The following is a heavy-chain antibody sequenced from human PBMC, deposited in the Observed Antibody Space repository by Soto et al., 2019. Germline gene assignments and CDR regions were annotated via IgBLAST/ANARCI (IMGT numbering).Heavy chain of an antibody. Sequence: ASVKVSCKASGYIFTSYYVHWVRQVPGQGLEWMGWINPNTGGTNYAQRFEGRVTMTRDTSISTAYMELSRLTSDDTAIYYCAKASAPGGTYFPLWFWGQGTLVTVSS. V-gene: IGHV1-2*02. J-gene: IGHJ4*02. CDR3: AKASAPGGTYFPLWF. CDR2: INPNTGGT. CDR1: GYIFTSYY. D-gene: IGHD1-26*01.